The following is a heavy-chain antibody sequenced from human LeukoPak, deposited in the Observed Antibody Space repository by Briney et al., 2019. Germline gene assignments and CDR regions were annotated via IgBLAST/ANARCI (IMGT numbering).Heavy chain of an antibody. D-gene: IGHD1-1*01. CDR1: XFTXSXYS. Sequence: GSXXLXCXAXXFTXSXYSXNWVRQAPGKGLEWVXSISSSSSYIYYADSVKGRFTISRDNAKNSLYLQMNSLRAEDTAVYYCARDLAPTTDAFDIWGQGTMVTVSS. CDR3: ARDLAPTTDAFDI. CDR2: ISSSSSYI. J-gene: IGHJ3*02. V-gene: IGHV3-21*01.